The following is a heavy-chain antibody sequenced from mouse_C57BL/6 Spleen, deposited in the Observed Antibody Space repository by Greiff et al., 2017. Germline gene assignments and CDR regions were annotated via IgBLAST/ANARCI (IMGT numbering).Heavy chain of an antibody. Sequence: QVQLQQPGAELVRPGSSVKLSCKASGYTFTSYWMDWVKQRPGQGLEWIGNIYPSDSETHYNQKFKDKATLTVDKSSSTAYMQLSSLTSEDSAVYYCARHGSSYFDYWGQGTTLTVSS. CDR3: ARHGSSYFDY. D-gene: IGHD1-1*01. J-gene: IGHJ2*01. V-gene: IGHV1-61*01. CDR2: IYPSDSET. CDR1: GYTFTSYW.